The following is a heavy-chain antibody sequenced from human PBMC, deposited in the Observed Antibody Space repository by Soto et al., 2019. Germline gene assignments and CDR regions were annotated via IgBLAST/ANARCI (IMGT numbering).Heavy chain of an antibody. D-gene: IGHD2-8*01. J-gene: IGHJ4*02. Sequence: ASVKVSCKASGYTFTSYYMHWVRQAPGQGLEWMGWISAYNGNTNYAQKLQGRVTMTTDTSTSTAYMELRSLRSDDTAVYYCARTLGYCTNGVCSHWNGALDYWGQGTLVTVSS. CDR1: GYTFTSYY. V-gene: IGHV1-18*04. CDR3: ARTLGYCTNGVCSHWNGALDY. CDR2: ISAYNGNT.